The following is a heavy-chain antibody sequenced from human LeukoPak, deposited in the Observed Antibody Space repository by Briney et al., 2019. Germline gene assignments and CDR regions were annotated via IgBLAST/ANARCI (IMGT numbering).Heavy chain of an antibody. J-gene: IGHJ4*02. D-gene: IGHD6-19*01. CDR2: ISYHGINE. CDR1: GFTFSSYI. CDR3: AKVRWDNSGRYYLDT. V-gene: IGHV3-30*18. Sequence: GGSLRLSCAASGFTFSSYIMNWVRQAPGKGLEWMAVISYHGINEYYADSVKGRFTISRDNSKSTLHLQMNSLRAEDTAVYYCAKVRWDNSGRYYLDTWGQGTLLTVSS.